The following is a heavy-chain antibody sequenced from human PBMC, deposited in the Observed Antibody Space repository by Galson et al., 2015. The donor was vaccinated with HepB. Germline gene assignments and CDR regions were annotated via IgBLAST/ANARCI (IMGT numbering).Heavy chain of an antibody. Sequence: SLRLSCAASGFTFSSYAMHWVRQAPGKGLEYVSAISSNGGSTYYADSVKGRFTISRDNSKNTLYLQMSSLRAEDTAVYYCVKEEGTDFDYWGQGTLVTVSS. CDR3: VKEEGTDFDY. D-gene: IGHD1/OR15-1a*01. CDR2: ISSNGGST. CDR1: GFTFSSYA. V-gene: IGHV3-64D*06. J-gene: IGHJ4*02.